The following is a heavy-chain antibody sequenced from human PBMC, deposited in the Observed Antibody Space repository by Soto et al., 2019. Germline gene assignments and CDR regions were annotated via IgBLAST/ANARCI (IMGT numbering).Heavy chain of an antibody. Sequence: GGSLRLSCAASGFTFSSYAMSWVRQAPGKGLEWVSAISGSGGSTYYADSVKGRFTISRDNSKNTLYLQMNSLRAEDTAVYYGAKPFSSSWSYFDYWGQGTLVTVSS. D-gene: IGHD6-13*01. CDR3: AKPFSSSWSYFDY. CDR2: ISGSGGST. CDR1: GFTFSSYA. J-gene: IGHJ4*02. V-gene: IGHV3-23*01.